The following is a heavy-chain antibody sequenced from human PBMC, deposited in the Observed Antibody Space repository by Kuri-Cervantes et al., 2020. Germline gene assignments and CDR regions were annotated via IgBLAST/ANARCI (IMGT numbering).Heavy chain of an antibody. J-gene: IGHJ4*02. CDR2: ISWNSGSI. CDR3: YCRSAGSGSGDY. CDR1: GCTFDDYA. Sequence: SLKISCAASGCTFDDYARHWVRQAPWKGLGGVSGISWNSGSIGYAYSVKGRFTISRENAKNTLYLQMNSLRAEDTAVYYCYCRSAGSGSGDYWGQGTLVTVSS. D-gene: IGHD3-10*01. V-gene: IGHV3-9*01.